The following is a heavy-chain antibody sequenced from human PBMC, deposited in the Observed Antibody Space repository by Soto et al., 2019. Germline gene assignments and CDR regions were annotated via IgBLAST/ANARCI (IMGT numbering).Heavy chain of an antibody. V-gene: IGHV1-69*13. CDR2: IIPIFGTA. Sequence: SVKVSCKASGGTFSSYAISWVRQAPGQGLEWMGGIIPIFGTANYAQKFQGRVTITADESTSTAYMELSSLRSEDTAVYYCARGLGQPPDYYYGMDVWGQGTTVTVS. CDR1: GGTFSSYA. J-gene: IGHJ6*02. CDR3: ARGLGQPPDYYYGMDV.